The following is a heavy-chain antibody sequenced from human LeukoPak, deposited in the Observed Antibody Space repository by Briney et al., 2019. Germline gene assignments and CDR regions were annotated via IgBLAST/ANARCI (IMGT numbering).Heavy chain of an antibody. CDR1: GYTFTGYY. V-gene: IGHV1-2*02. Sequence: ASVKVSCKASGYTFTGYYMHWVRQAPGQGLEWMGWINPNSGGTNYAQKFQGRVTMTRDTSVSTAYMELSRLRSDDTAVYYCARERTAGYCSGGSCFNWFDPWGQGTLVTVSS. D-gene: IGHD2-15*01. J-gene: IGHJ5*02. CDR3: ARERTAGYCSGGSCFNWFDP. CDR2: INPNSGGT.